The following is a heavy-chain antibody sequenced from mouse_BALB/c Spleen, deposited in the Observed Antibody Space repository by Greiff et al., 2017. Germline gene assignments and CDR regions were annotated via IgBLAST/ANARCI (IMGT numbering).Heavy chain of an antibody. CDR2: ISNGGGST. J-gene: IGHJ2*01. CDR3: ARLSYYFDY. V-gene: IGHV5-12-2*01. CDR1: GFTFSSYT. Sequence: DVKLQESGGGLVQPGGSLKLSCAASGFTFSSYTMSWVRQTPEKRLEWVAYISNGGGSTYYPDTVKGRFTISRDNAKNTLYLQMSSLKSEDTAMYYCARLSYYFDYWGQGTTLTVSS.